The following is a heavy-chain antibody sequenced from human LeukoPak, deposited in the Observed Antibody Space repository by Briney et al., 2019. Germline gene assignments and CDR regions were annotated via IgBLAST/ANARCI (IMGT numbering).Heavy chain of an antibody. D-gene: IGHD3-10*01. Sequence: PSETLSLTCTVSGGSFSGYYWRWIQQPPGKGLEWIGYIYYSRSTKYNPSPKSRVTISVDTSKNQFSLNLSSVTAADTAVYYCARYVLLWFGEPKYWYFDLWGRGTLVTVSS. CDR1: GGSFSGYY. CDR3: ARYVLLWFGEPKYWYFDL. J-gene: IGHJ2*01. V-gene: IGHV4-59*01. CDR2: IYYSRST.